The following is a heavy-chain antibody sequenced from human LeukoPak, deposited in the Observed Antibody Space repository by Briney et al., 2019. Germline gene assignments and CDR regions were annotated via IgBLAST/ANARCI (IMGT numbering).Heavy chain of an antibody. V-gene: IGHV3-21*01. Sequence: PGGSLRLSCAASGFTFSSYSMNWVRQAPGKGLEGVSSISSSSSYIYYADSVKGRFTISRDNAKNSLYLQMNSLRAEDTAVYYCARGWHDFWSGYYAYYFDYWGQGTLVSVSS. D-gene: IGHD3-3*01. CDR3: ARGWHDFWSGYYAYYFDY. CDR2: ISSSSSYI. J-gene: IGHJ4*02. CDR1: GFTFSSYS.